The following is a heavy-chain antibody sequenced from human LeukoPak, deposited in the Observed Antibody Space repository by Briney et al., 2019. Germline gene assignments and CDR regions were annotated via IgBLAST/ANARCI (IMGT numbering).Heavy chain of an antibody. CDR1: GFSFSRAW. Sequence: PGGSLRLSCAASGFSFSRAWMSWVRQAPGKGLEWVGRIKSKSDGGTTDYAAPVKGRFTISRDDSKNTLFLQVNSLKIEDTAVYYCTRDSLEGPALLWFGELLSYYYYYMDVWGKGTTVTISS. V-gene: IGHV3-15*05. J-gene: IGHJ6*03. D-gene: IGHD3-10*01. CDR3: TRDSLEGPALLWFGELLSYYYYYMDV. CDR2: IKSKSDGGTT.